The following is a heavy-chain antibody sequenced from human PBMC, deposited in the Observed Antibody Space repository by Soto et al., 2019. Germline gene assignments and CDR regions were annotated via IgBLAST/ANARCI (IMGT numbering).Heavy chain of an antibody. J-gene: IGHJ6*02. CDR2: IIPIFGTA. D-gene: IGHD3-16*01. Sequence: QVQLVQSGAEVKKPGSSVKVSCKASGGTFSSYDISWVRQAPGQGLEWMGGIIPIFGTANYAQKFQGRVTITADESTSTAYMELSSLRSEDTAVYYCARSEGDKLDRPNYYYGMDVWGQGTTVTVSS. CDR1: GGTFSSYD. CDR3: ARSEGDKLDRPNYYYGMDV. V-gene: IGHV1-69*01.